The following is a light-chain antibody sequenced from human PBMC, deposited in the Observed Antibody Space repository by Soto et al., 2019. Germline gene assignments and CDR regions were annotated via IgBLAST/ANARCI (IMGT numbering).Light chain of an antibody. V-gene: IGKV1-12*01. CDR1: QDISSW. J-gene: IGKJ4*01. CDR2: AAS. Sequence: DIQMTQSPSSVSASVGDTVTITCRVSQDISSWVAWYQQKPGKAPKLLISAASSLQSGVPTRFSGSGSGTDFTLIISGLQPEDFATYFCQQGDSFPFTFGGGTKVEIK. CDR3: QQGDSFPFT.